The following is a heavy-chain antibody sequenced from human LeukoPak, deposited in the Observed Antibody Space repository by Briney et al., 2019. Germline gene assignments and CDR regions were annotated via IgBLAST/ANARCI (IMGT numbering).Heavy chain of an antibody. Sequence: GGSLRLSCAASGFTFSTYAMHWVRQAPGKVLEYVSAISTDGGGTYYSNSVKGRFTISRDNSKNTVYLQMGSPRPEDMAVYYCERGKGVYCGGACTALDYWGQGTLVTVSS. J-gene: IGHJ4*02. V-gene: IGHV3-64*01. CDR2: ISTDGGGT. CDR1: GFTFSTYA. D-gene: IGHD2-21*02. CDR3: ERGKGVYCGGACTALDY.